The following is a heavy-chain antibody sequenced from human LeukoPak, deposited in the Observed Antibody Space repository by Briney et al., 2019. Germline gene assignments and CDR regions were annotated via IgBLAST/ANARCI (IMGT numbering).Heavy chain of an antibody. Sequence: TSETLSLTCAVYGGSFSGYYWSWIRQPPGKGLEWIGEINHSGSTNYNPSLKSRVTISVDTSKNQFSLKLSSVTAADTAVYYCARFKATYYYYYGMDVWGQGTTVTVSS. J-gene: IGHJ6*02. CDR2: INHSGST. V-gene: IGHV4-34*01. CDR1: GGSFSGYY. CDR3: ARFKATYYYYYGMDV.